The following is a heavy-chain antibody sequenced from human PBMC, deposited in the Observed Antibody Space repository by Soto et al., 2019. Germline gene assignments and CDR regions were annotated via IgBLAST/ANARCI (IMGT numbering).Heavy chain of an antibody. V-gene: IGHV4-59*01. D-gene: IGHD6-6*01. CDR2: IYYSGST. CDR1: GGSISSYY. CDR3: ARAPYSSSSFFFDY. Sequence: PSETLSLTCTVSGGSISSYYWSWIRQPPGKGLEWIGYIYYSGSTNYNPSLKSRVTISVDTSKNQFSLKLSSVTAADTAVYYCARAPYSSSSFFFDYWGQGTPVTVSS. J-gene: IGHJ4*02.